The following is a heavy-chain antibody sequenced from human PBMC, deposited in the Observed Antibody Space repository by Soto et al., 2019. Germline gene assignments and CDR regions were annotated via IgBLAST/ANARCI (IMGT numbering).Heavy chain of an antibody. D-gene: IGHD3-3*01. CDR2: INSDGSST. CDR3: ARGAQYYDFWSGYYLYYMDV. Sequence: VGSLRLSCAASGFTFSSYWMHWVRQAPGKGLVWVSRINSDGSSTSYADSVKGRFTISRDNAKNTLYLQMNSLRAEDTAVYYCARGAQYYDFWSGYYLYYMDVWGKGTTVTVSS. CDR1: GFTFSSYW. V-gene: IGHV3-74*01. J-gene: IGHJ6*03.